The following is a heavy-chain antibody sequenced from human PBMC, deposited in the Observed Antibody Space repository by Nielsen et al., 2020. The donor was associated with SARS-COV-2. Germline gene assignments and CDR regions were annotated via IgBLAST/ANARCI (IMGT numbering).Heavy chain of an antibody. CDR2: IIPIFGTA. D-gene: IGHD2-2*01. V-gene: IGHV1-69*13. CDR1: GGTFSSYA. CDR3: ATRAPAGYCSSTSCYLIGPGWFGESRNWFDP. J-gene: IGHJ5*02. Sequence: SVKVSCKASGGTFSSYAISWVRQAPGQGLEWMGGIIPIFGTANYAQKFQGRVTITADESTSTAYMELSSLRSEDTAVYYCATRAPAGYCSSTSCYLIGPGWFGESRNWFDPWGQGTLVTVSS.